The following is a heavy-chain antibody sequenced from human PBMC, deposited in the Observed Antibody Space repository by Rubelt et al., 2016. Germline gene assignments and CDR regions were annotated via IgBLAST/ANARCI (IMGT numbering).Heavy chain of an antibody. CDR2: VYHSGNT. V-gene: IGHV4-34*01. Sequence: QVQLQQWGAGLLKPSETLSLTCVVYGGSFSGYYLNWIRQPPGTGLEWIGSVYHSGNTNYNPSLKSRVTNSEETYKNQFPLKLSSVTAADTAVYYCVRQDYGDVKYRAFDIWGQGTMVTVSS. CDR3: VRQDYGDVKYRAFDI. CDR1: GGSFSGYY. D-gene: IGHD4-17*01. J-gene: IGHJ3*02.